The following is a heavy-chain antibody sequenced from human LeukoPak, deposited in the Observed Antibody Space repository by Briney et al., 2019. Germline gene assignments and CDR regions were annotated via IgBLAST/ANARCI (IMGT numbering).Heavy chain of an antibody. CDR3: ARDRGSKRVAYCGGDCYIGYFDL. D-gene: IGHD2-21*02. V-gene: IGHV1-46*01. Sequence: ASVKVSCKASGYTFTSYYMHWVRHAPGQGLEWMGIINPSGGSTSYAQKFQGRVTMTRDTSTSTVYMKLSSLRSEDTAVYYCARDRGSKRVAYCGGDCYIGYFDLWGRGTLVTVSS. CDR2: INPSGGST. J-gene: IGHJ2*01. CDR1: GYTFTSYY.